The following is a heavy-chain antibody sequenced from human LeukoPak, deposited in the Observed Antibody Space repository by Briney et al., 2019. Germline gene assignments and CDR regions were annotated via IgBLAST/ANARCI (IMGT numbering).Heavy chain of an antibody. CDR1: GFTFSIYN. D-gene: IGHD4-17*01. CDR3: ARDFYDNDDYGYYFDS. V-gene: IGHV3-21*01. Sequence: GGSLRLSCAASGFTFSIYNMNWVRQAPGKGLEWVSSISASSSHMYYADSVKGRFTISRENVKNSLYLEMNSLRAEDTAVYYCARDFYDNDDYGYYFDSWGRGTLVTVSS. CDR2: ISASSSHM. J-gene: IGHJ4*02.